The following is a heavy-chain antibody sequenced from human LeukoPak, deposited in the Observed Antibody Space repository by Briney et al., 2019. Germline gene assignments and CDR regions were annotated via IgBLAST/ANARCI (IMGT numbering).Heavy chain of an antibody. CDR3: ARWDSYYSDY. D-gene: IGHD1-26*01. CDR2: IYYSGST. J-gene: IGHJ4*02. V-gene: IGHV4-61*01. CDR1: GGSVSSGSYY. Sequence: SEALSLTCTVSGGSVSSGSYYWSWIRQPPGKGLEWIGYIYYSGSTNYNPSLKSRVTISIDTSKNQFSLNLSSVTAADTAVYYCARWDSYYSDYWGQGTLVTVSS.